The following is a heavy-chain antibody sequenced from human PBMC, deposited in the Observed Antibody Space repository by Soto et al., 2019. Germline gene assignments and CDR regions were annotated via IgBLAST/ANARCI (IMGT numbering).Heavy chain of an antibody. CDR2: INAGNGNT. CDR3: ARVWWYYYGLGSGDAFDI. Sequence: ASVKVSCKASGYTFTSYAMHWVRQAPGQRLEWMGWINAGNGNTKYSQKFQGRVTITRDTSASTAYMELSSLRFEDTAVYYCARVWWYYYGLGSGDAFDIWGQGTMVTVSS. CDR1: GYTFTSYA. D-gene: IGHD3-10*01. V-gene: IGHV1-3*01. J-gene: IGHJ3*02.